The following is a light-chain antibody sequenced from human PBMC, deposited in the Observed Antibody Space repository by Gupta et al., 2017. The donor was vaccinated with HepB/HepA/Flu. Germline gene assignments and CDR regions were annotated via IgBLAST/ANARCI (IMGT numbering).Light chain of an antibody. J-gene: IGLJ3*02. CDR1: SSNIGSNT. Sequence: QSVLTQPPSASGTPGQRVTISCSGSSSNIGSNTVNWYQQLPGTAPKLLIYSNNQRPSGVPDRFSGSKSGTSASLAISVLQSEDEADDDCAAWDDSLNGPVFGGGIKLTVL. V-gene: IGLV1-44*01. CDR2: SNN. CDR3: AAWDDSLNGPV.